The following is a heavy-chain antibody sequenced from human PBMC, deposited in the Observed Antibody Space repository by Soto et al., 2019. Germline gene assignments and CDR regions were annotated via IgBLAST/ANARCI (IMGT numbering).Heavy chain of an antibody. CDR1: GYTFTDAY. CDR3: AREEGNELAF. Sequence: QVRLVQSGAEVKKPGASVKVTCKPSGYTFTDAYIHWVRQAPGQGLEWLGWINPQNGGTNYAQKFQGRVTMTTDASSSTAIMALRSLSSNDTAVYYCAREEGNELAFWGQGTVVTVSS. V-gene: IGHV1-2*02. CDR2: INPQNGGT. J-gene: IGHJ4*02.